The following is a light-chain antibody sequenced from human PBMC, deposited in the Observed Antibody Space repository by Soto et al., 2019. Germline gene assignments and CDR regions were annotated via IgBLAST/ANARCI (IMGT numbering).Light chain of an antibody. CDR1: QSVSSNY. CDR2: GAS. J-gene: IGKJ1*01. Sequence: EIVLTQSPGTLSLSPGERATLSCRASQSVSSNYLAWYQRKPGQAPRLLIYGASNRATGIPNRFSGSGSGTDFTLTITILEPEDFVVYYCQQYGSSPPTFGQGTKVEI. V-gene: IGKV3-20*01. CDR3: QQYGSSPPT.